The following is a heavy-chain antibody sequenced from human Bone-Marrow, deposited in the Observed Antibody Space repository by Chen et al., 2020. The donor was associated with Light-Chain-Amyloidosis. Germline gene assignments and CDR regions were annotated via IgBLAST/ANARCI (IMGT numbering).Heavy chain of an antibody. D-gene: IGHD4-17*01. CDR1: GFTFDDFV. J-gene: IGHJ4*02. V-gene: IGHV3-20*04. Sequence: ELQLVESGGGVVRPGGSLRLSCAASGFTFDDFVMSWVRQVPGKGLEWVSGINWNGGSTGYAASVKGRFTVSRDNAKNSLYLEMNSLRAEDTALYYCVRGTVTTRYFDYWGQGILVTVSS. CDR2: INWNGGST. CDR3: VRGTVTTRYFDY.